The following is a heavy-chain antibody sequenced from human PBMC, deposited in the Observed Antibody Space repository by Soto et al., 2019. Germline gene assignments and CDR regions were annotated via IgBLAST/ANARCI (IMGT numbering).Heavy chain of an antibody. D-gene: IGHD3-10*01. V-gene: IGHV1-3*01. CDR3: TREYGSTDNYKAFDM. J-gene: IGHJ3*02. CDR1: GFSFSPHP. CDR2: INPDNGNT. Sequence: QVQLVQSGAEVKKPGASVQVSCRATGFSFSPHPMFSMRQAPGQSLEWMGWINPDNGNTLYSQTFQGRLTITRDTYATKVSMELSSLRSEDTAVYYWTREYGSTDNYKAFDMWGQGTMCTVS.